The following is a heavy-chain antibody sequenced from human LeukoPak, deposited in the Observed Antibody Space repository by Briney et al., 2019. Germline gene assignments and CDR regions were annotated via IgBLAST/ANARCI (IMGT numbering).Heavy chain of an antibody. CDR2: IKRDGSEC. Sequence: PGGSLRLSCAASGFTISSYWMSWVRQAPGKGLAWVANIKRDGSECYHVDSVKGRFTMSRDNAKNSLYLQMDSLRAEDTAVYYCARGYYYDFSGYYLDYWGQGTLVTVSS. CDR1: GFTISSYW. D-gene: IGHD3-22*01. J-gene: IGHJ4*02. CDR3: ARGYYYDFSGYYLDY. V-gene: IGHV3-7*01.